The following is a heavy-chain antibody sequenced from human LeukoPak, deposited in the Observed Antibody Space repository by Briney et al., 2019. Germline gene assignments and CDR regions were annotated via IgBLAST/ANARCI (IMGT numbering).Heavy chain of an antibody. Sequence: QPGGSLRLSCAASGFTFNNYPMSWVRQAPGKGLEWVSGISDSGRSQYYTESVKGRFTISRDNSKNTVYLQMNNLGVDDTATYFCARHDSFIPYWGQGILVTVSS. CDR2: ISDSGRSQ. CDR3: ARHDSFIPY. CDR1: GFTFNNYP. V-gene: IGHV3-23*01. D-gene: IGHD5-18*01. J-gene: IGHJ4*02.